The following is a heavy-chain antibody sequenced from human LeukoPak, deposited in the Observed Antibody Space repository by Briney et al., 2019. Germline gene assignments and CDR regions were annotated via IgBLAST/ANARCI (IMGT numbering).Heavy chain of an antibody. Sequence: GGSLRLSCAASEFTFSSYAMNWVRQAPGKGLEWVSGINWNGGSTGYADSVKGRFTISRDNAKNSLYLQMNSLRAEDTALYYCARVSNYYMDVWGKGTTVTVSS. CDR3: ARVSNYYMDV. CDR1: EFTFSSYA. J-gene: IGHJ6*03. CDR2: INWNGGST. V-gene: IGHV3-20*04.